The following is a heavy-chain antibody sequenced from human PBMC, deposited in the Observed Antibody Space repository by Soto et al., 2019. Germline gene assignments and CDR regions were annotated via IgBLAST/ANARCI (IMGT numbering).Heavy chain of an antibody. CDR1: GGSISSGGYS. J-gene: IGHJ5*02. V-gene: IGHV4-30-2*01. Sequence: PSETLSLTCAVSGGSISSGGYSWSWIRQPPGKGLEWIGYIYHSGSTYYNPSLKSRVTISVDRSKNQFSLKLSSVTAADTAVYYCARDLHYDSSGSPFDPWGQGTLVTVSS. D-gene: IGHD3-22*01. CDR3: ARDLHYDSSGSPFDP. CDR2: IYHSGST.